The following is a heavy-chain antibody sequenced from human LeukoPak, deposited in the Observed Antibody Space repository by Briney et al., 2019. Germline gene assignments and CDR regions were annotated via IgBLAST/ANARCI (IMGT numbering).Heavy chain of an antibody. D-gene: IGHD3-16*01. J-gene: IGHJ5*02. CDR1: GYTFRNYG. Sequence: ASVRVSCKTSGYTFRNYGITWVRQIPGQGLEWMGWISPYNGNTNYAQKLQGRVTMTTDTFTSTAYMELRSLRSDDTAVYYCARDTKRSRARWENLGIDPWGQGTLVTVSS. V-gene: IGHV1-18*01. CDR2: ISPYNGNT. CDR3: ARDTKRSRARWENLGIDP.